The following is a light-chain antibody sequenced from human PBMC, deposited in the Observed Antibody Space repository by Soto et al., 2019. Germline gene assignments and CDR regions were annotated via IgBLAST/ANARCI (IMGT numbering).Light chain of an antibody. CDR3: HQYNSH. CDR2: DAS. V-gene: IGKV1-5*01. CDR1: QSINTW. Sequence: DIKMTQSPSTLSASVGDRVTITCRASQSINTWLAWYQQKPGKAPKLLIHDASSLESGVPSRFSGGGSGTEFTLTISSLQPDDFANYYCHQYNSHFGQGTKLEIK. J-gene: IGKJ2*01.